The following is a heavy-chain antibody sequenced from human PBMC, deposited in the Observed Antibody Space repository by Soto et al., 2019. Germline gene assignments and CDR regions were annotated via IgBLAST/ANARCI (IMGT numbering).Heavy chain of an antibody. J-gene: IGHJ3*02. CDR1: GFTFSSYW. CDR2: IKSDGSRT. D-gene: IGHD6-19*01. CDR3: TREGNGWYEKSFDT. V-gene: IGHV3-74*01. Sequence: EVQLVESGGGLVQPGGSMRLSCAASGFTFSSYWMHWVRQTPGKGLEWVSRIKSDGSRTVYAESVKCRFTISRDSAESTVYMQMSSLRGEDTAVYYCTREGNGWYEKSFDTWGQGKPVTGSA.